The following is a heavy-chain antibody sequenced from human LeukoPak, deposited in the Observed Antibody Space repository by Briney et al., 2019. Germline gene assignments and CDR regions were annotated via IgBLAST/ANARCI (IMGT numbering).Heavy chain of an antibody. CDR2: IRYDGSNK. CDR1: GFTFSSYG. D-gene: IGHD3-3*01. J-gene: IGHJ4*02. CDR3: AKDAVRFLEWLFYYFDY. Sequence: PGGSLRLSCAASGFTFSSYGMHWVRQAPGKGLEWVAFIRYDGSNKYYADSVKGRFTISRDNSENTLYLQMNSLRAEDTAVYYCAKDAVRFLEWLFYYFDYWGQGTLVTVSS. V-gene: IGHV3-30*02.